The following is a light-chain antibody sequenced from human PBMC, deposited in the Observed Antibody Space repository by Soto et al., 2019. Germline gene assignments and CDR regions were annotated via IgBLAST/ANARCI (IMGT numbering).Light chain of an antibody. CDR1: QSINRR. CDR2: DAS. Sequence: DIQMTQSPSTLSASVGDRVTITCRASQSINRRLAWYQQKPGKAPNLLIYDASTLESGVPARFSGGDSGTEFTLTISSLQPDDFTTFYCQQYNSYPWTFGQWTKVEIK. J-gene: IGKJ1*01. CDR3: QQYNSYPWT. V-gene: IGKV1-5*01.